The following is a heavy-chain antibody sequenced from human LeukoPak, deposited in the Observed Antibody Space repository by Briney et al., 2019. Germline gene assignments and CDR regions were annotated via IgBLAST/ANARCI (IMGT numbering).Heavy chain of an antibody. CDR1: GDSISSGAYY. CDR2: INHSGDT. Sequence: SETLSLTCTVSGDSISSGAYYWTWIRQLPGKALEWIGYINHSGDTYYNPSLRSRLSLSADTSQNQFSLRLTSVTAADTAVYYCASGYSGYDYPGYYYYYYMDVWGKGTTVTVSS. CDR3: ASGYSGYDYPGYYYYYYMDV. J-gene: IGHJ6*03. V-gene: IGHV4-31*03. D-gene: IGHD5-12*01.